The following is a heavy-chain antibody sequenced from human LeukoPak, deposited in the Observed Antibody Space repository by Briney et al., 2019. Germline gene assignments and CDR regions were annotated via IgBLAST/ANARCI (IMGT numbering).Heavy chain of an antibody. D-gene: IGHD5-24*01. V-gene: IGHV3-11*01. CDR2: ISSSGSTI. Sequence: PGGSLRLSCAASGFTFSDYYMSWIRQAPGKGLEWVSYISSSGSTIYYADSVKGRFTISRDNAKNSLYLQMNSLRAEDTAVYYCARDGSPEMATANFDYWGQGTPVTVSS. CDR1: GFTFSDYY. J-gene: IGHJ4*02. CDR3: ARDGSPEMATANFDY.